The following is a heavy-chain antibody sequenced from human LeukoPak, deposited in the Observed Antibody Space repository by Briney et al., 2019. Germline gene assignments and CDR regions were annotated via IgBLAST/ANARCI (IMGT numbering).Heavy chain of an antibody. J-gene: IGHJ4*02. D-gene: IGHD3-10*01. CDR2: ISGSGGST. V-gene: IGHV3-23*01. CDR1: GFTFSSYA. CDR3: AKVGEGYYFDY. Sequence: GGSLRLSCAASGFTFSSYAMSWARQAPGKGLEWVSAISGSGGSTYYADSVKGRFTISRDNSENTLYLQMNSLRAEDTAVYYCAKVGEGYYFDYWGQGTLVTVSS.